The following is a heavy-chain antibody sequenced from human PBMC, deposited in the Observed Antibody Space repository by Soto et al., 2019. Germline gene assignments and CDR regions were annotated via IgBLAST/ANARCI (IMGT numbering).Heavy chain of an antibody. D-gene: IGHD3-3*01. CDR1: GFTFSNYA. CDR3: AKGDSIFGVVIPHLDS. V-gene: IGHV3-23*01. J-gene: IGHJ5*01. CDR2: ISYSGGST. Sequence: PGGSLRLSCAASGFTFSNYAMSWVRQAPGKGLEWVSGISYSGGSTYYADSVEGRFTISRDDPKNTLFLQMNSLRAEDTAVYYCAKGDSIFGVVIPHLDSWGPGILLTVST.